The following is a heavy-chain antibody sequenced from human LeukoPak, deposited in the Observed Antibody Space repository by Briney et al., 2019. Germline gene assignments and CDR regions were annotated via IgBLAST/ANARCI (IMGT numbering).Heavy chain of an antibody. D-gene: IGHD6-19*01. J-gene: IGHJ4*02. CDR1: GGSISSGGYY. V-gene: IGHV4-39*07. CDR3: ARRSSGWTTQVDY. CDR2: INHSGST. Sequence: SETLSLTCTVSGGSISSGGYYWNWIRQPPGKGLEWIGEINHSGSTNYKPSLKSRVTISVDTSKNQFSLKLSSVTAADTAVYYCARRSSGWTTQVDYWGQGTLVTVSS.